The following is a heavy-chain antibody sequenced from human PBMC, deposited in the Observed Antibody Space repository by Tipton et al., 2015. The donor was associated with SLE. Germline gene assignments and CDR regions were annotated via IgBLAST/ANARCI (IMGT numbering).Heavy chain of an antibody. Sequence: TLSLTCAVSGGSIRSSNWWSWVRQPPGKGLEWIGEIHHSGSTNSNPSLKSRVTISVDKSKNQFSLKLSSVTVADMAVYYCAREYSGYDYRTFDHWGQGTLVTVSS. CDR3: AREYSGYDYRTFDH. CDR2: IHHSGST. V-gene: IGHV4-4*02. D-gene: IGHD5-12*01. J-gene: IGHJ4*02. CDR1: GGSIRSSNW.